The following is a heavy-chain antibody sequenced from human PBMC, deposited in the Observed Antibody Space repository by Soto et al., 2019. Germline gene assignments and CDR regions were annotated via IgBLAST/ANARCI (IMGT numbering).Heavy chain of an antibody. J-gene: IGHJ6*02. CDR1: GFIFNKAW. Sequence: EVQVVEYGGGLVKPGGSLRLSCAASGFIFNKAWMNWVRQAPGKGLEWVGRIKSKAHGGTADYAAPVKGRFTISRDDSMNTLYLQMNSLKTEDTAVYYCTTLGPSRHSGMDVWGQGTTVTVSS. V-gene: IGHV3-15*07. CDR3: TTLGPSRHSGMDV. CDR2: IKSKAHGGTA.